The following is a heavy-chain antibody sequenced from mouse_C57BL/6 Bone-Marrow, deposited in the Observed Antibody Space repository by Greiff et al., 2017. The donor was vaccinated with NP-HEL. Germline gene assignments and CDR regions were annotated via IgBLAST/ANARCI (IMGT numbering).Heavy chain of an antibody. CDR2: IHPNSGST. J-gene: IGHJ3*01. V-gene: IGHV1-64*01. Sequence: QVQLQQPGAELVKPGASVKLSCKASGYTFTSYWMHWVKQRPGQGLEWIGMIHPNSGSTNSNEKFKSKATLTVDKSSSTAYMQLSSLTSEDSAVYYCARAYYSKGTFAYWGQGTLVTVSA. D-gene: IGHD2-5*01. CDR1: GYTFTSYW. CDR3: ARAYYSKGTFAY.